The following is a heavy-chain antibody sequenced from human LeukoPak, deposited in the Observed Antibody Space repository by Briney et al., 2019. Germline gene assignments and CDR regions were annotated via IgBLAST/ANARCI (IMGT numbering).Heavy chain of an antibody. CDR1: GFTFSSYS. Sequence: GGSLRLSCAASGFTFSSYSMNWVRQAPGKGLEWVSYISSSSNTIYYADSVKGRFAISRDNAKNSLYLQMNSLRPEDTAMYYRARDVGHRSSYPDNWNYVPFDSWGQGTLVTVSS. J-gene: IGHJ4*02. CDR2: ISSSSNTI. CDR3: ARDVGHRSSYPDNWNYVPFDS. V-gene: IGHV3-48*01. D-gene: IGHD1-7*01.